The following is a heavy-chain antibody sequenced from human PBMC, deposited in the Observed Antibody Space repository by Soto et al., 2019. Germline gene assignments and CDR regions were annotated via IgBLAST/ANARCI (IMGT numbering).Heavy chain of an antibody. Sequence: QVQLVQSGAEVKLPGASVKVSCKASGYTFTSYAIHWVRQAPGQSLEWMAWINIGNGNTGYAQKFQGRVTMTRSNSVSTAYMELTGLRSEDTAVYYCARGHNYHESSGYYGDSGQGTLVTVSS. CDR2: INIGNGNT. CDR3: ARGHNYHESSGYYGD. V-gene: IGHV1-3*04. CDR1: GYTFTSYA. D-gene: IGHD3-22*01. J-gene: IGHJ4*02.